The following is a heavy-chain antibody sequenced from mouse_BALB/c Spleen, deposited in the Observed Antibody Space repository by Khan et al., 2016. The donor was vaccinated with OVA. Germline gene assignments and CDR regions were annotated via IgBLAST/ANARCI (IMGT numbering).Heavy chain of an antibody. Sequence: QMQLEESGPGLVAPSQSLSITCTVSGFSLTSHGVHWVRQPPGKGLEWLGVIWAGGSTNYNSALMSRLSISKDSSKSQVFLKMNSLQTDDTAMYYCARDREPDYFDYWGQGTTLTASS. V-gene: IGHV2-9*02. CDR3: ARDREPDYFDY. CDR2: IWAGGST. CDR1: GFSLTSHG. J-gene: IGHJ2*01.